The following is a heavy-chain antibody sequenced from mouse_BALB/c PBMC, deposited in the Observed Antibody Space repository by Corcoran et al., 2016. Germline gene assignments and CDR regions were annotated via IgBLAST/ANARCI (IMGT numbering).Heavy chain of an antibody. D-gene: IGHD3-3*01. Sequence: QIQLVQSGPELKKPGETVKISCKASGYTFTNYVMNWVKQAPGKGLKWMGWINTYTGEPTYADDFKGRFAFSLETSASTAYLQINNLKNEDMATYCVGRGGPMDYWGQGTSVTVSS. V-gene: IGHV9-1*02. CDR3: GRGGPMDY. J-gene: IGHJ4*01. CDR1: GYTFTNYV. CDR2: INTYTGEP.